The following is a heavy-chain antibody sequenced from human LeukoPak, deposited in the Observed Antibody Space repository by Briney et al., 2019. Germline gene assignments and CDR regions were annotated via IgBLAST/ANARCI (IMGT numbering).Heavy chain of an antibody. CDR1: GGTXSSYA. Sequence: SVKVSCKASGGTXSSYAISGVRQAPGQGLEWMERIIPILGIANYAQKFQGRVTITADKSTSTAYMELSSLRSEDTAVYYCARAGYCSSTSCYYYFDYWGQGTLVTVSS. J-gene: IGHJ4*02. CDR2: IIPILGIA. D-gene: IGHD2-2*01. V-gene: IGHV1-69*04. CDR3: ARAGYCSSTSCYYYFDY.